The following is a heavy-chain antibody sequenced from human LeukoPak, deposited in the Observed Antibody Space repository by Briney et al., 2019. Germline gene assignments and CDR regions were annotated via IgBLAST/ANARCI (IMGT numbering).Heavy chain of an antibody. CDR1: GGSISSSNW. CDR2: IYHSGST. V-gene: IGHV4-4*02. CDR3: ATSYSGSYSAFGY. D-gene: IGHD1-26*01. Sequence: SETLSLTCAVSGGSISSSNWWSWVRQPPGKGLEWIGEIYHSGSTNYNPSLKSRVTISVDKSKNQFSLKLSSVTAADTAVYYCATSYSGSYSAFGYWGQGTLVTVSS. J-gene: IGHJ4*02.